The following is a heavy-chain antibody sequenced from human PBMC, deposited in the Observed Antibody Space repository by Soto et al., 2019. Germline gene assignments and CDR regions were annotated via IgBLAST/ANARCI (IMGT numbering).Heavy chain of an antibody. D-gene: IGHD1-26*01. V-gene: IGHV3-23*01. Sequence: GGSLRLACAASGFTFSSHGMSWVRQAPEKGLEWVSSISGSGGSTYYADSVKGRFTISRDNSKNTLFLQMNSLRDEDTAVYYCAQIVXFGYWGQRTLVTVSS. J-gene: IGHJ4*02. CDR3: AQIVXFGY. CDR1: GFTFSSHG. CDR2: ISGSGGST.